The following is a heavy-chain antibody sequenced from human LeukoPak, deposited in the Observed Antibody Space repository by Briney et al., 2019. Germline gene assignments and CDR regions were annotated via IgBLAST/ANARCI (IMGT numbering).Heavy chain of an antibody. CDR3: ARVSAVRGVSDDY. CDR1: GGSISSGGYY. J-gene: IGHJ4*02. D-gene: IGHD3-10*01. V-gene: IGHV4-31*03. CDR2: IYYGGST. Sequence: PSETLSLTCTVSGGSISSGGYYWSWIRQHPGKGLEWIGYIYYGGSTYYNPSLKSRVTISVDTSKNQFSLKLSSVTAADTAVYYCARVSAVRGVSDDYWGQGTLVTVSS.